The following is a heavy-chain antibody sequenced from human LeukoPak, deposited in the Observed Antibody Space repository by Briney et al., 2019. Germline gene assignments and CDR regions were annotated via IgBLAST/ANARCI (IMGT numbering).Heavy chain of an antibody. CDR1: GFIFTKYG. CDR2: INLNSGGT. D-gene: IGHD4-17*01. J-gene: IGHJ4*02. V-gene: IGHV1-2*02. CDR3: ARDKVTTMTPYFDY. Sequence: ASVKVSCKASGFIFTKYGISWVRQAPGQGLEWMGWINLNSGGTNYAQKFQGRVTMTRDMSISTAYMEVSRLRSDDTAVYFCARDKVTTMTPYFDYWGQGTLVTVPS.